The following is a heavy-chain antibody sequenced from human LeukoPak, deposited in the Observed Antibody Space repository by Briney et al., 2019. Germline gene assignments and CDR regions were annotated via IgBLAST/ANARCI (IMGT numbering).Heavy chain of an antibody. Sequence: PSETLSLTCAVYGGSFSGYYWSWIPQPPGKGLEWIGEINHSGSTNYNPSLKSRVTISVDTSKNQFSLKLSSVTAADTAVYYCARGGGSSSYYYSMDVWGKGTTVTVSS. CDR1: GGSFSGYY. V-gene: IGHV4-34*01. D-gene: IGHD6-6*01. CDR3: ARGGGSSSYYYSMDV. J-gene: IGHJ6*03. CDR2: INHSGST.